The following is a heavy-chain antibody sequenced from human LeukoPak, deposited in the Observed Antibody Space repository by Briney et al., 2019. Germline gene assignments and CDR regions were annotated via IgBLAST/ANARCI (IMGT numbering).Heavy chain of an antibody. CDR2: IDPSDSYT. CDR1: GYSFTSYW. J-gene: IGHJ4*02. D-gene: IGHD3-10*01. CDR3: ARHYYGSGSYEVFDY. V-gene: IGHV5-10-1*01. Sequence: GESLKIPCKGSGYSFTSYWISWVRQMPGKGLEWMGRIDPSDSYTNYSPSFQGHVTISADKSISTAYLQWSSLKASDTAMYYCARHYYGSGSYEVFDYWGQGTLVTVSS.